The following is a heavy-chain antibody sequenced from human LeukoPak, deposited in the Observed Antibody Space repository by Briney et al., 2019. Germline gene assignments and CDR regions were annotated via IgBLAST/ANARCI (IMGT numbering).Heavy chain of an antibody. V-gene: IGHV3-21*01. CDR3: ARDRGSSWYVDY. CDR2: IIISSGYI. J-gene: IGHJ4*02. D-gene: IGHD6-13*01. CDR1: GFTLSSYS. Sequence: GGSLRLSCAASGFTLSSYSMNWGRDAPGKGLEWVSSIIISSGYIYYADSVKGRFTTSRDNAKNSLYLQMNSLRAEDTAVYYCARDRGSSWYVDYWGQGTLVTVSS.